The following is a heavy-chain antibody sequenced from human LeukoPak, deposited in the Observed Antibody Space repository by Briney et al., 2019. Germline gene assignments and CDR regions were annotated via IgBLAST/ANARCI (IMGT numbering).Heavy chain of an antibody. CDR2: ISYDGSNK. Sequence: GGSLRLSCAASGFTFSNYAMSWVRQAPGKGLEWVAVISYDGSNKYYADSVKGRFTISRDNSKNTLYLQMNSLRAEDTAVYYCAGRTYHFDYWGQGTLVTVSS. D-gene: IGHD2-2*01. CDR3: AGRTYHFDY. J-gene: IGHJ4*02. CDR1: GFTFSNYA. V-gene: IGHV3-30*03.